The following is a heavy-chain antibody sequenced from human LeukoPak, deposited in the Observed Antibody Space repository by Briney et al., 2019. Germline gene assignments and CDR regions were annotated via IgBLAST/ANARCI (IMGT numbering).Heavy chain of an antibody. D-gene: IGHD3-22*01. CDR1: GGSFIGFH. CDR3: ASPFYDSSGYYAFDI. CDR2: INHSGST. V-gene: IGHV4-34*01. J-gene: IGHJ3*02. Sequence: SETLSLTCAVYGGSFIGFHWNWIRQPPGKGLEWIGDINHSGSTNYNPSLKSRVTISVDTSKNQFSLKLSSVTAADTAVYYCASPFYDSSGYYAFDIWGQGTMVTVSS.